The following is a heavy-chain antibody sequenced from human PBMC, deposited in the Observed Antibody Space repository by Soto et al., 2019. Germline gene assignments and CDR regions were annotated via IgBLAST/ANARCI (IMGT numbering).Heavy chain of an antibody. V-gene: IGHV3-66*01. CDR1: GFTVSSNY. J-gene: IGHJ5*02. CDR3: ARFCSDETTSWFDP. D-gene: IGHD2-15*01. Sequence: GGSLRLSCAASGFTVSSNYMSWVRQAPGKGLEWVSVIYSGGSTYYADSVKGRFTISRDNSKNTPYLQMNSLRAEDTAVYYCARFCSDETTSWFDPWGQGTLVTVSS. CDR2: IYSGGST.